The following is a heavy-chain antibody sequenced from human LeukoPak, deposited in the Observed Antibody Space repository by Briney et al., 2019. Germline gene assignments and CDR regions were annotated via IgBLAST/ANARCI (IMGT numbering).Heavy chain of an antibody. V-gene: IGHV1-18*01. CDR2: INPYNGNT. Sequence: ASVKVSCKASGYTFTSNAISWVRQAPGQGLEWMGWINPYNGNTYYIENLQGRVTMTTDTFTTTAYMELTSLTSGDTAVYYCARERRFLEWAGWFDPWGQGTLVTVSS. CDR3: ARERRFLEWAGWFDP. CDR1: GYTFTSNA. D-gene: IGHD3-3*01. J-gene: IGHJ5*02.